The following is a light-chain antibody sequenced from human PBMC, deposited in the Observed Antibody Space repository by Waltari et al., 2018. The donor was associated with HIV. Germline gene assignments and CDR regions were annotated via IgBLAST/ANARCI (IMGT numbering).Light chain of an antibody. CDR2: QDN. CDR3: QAWDSTTVV. J-gene: IGLJ2*01. Sequence: SYELTQPPSVSVSPGQTATISCSGPTLGTKYASWYQQRPGQSPVVVIYQDNKRPSGIPERFSGSSSGNTATLTMSVTQAMDEADYYCQAWDSTTVVFGGGTKLTVL. CDR1: TLGTKY. V-gene: IGLV3-1*01.